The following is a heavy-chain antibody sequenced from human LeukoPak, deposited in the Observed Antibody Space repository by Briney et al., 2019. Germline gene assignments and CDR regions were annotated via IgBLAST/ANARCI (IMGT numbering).Heavy chain of an antibody. CDR2: IYTSGST. D-gene: IGHD3-3*01. Sequence: PSETLSLTCTVSGGSISSYYWSCIRQPAGKGLEWIGRIYTSGSTNYNPSLKSRVTMSVDTSKNQFSLKLSSVTAADTAVYYCAREGPYYDFWSGPGNWFDPWGQGTLVTVSS. J-gene: IGHJ5*02. V-gene: IGHV4-4*07. CDR1: GGSISSYY. CDR3: AREGPYYDFWSGPGNWFDP.